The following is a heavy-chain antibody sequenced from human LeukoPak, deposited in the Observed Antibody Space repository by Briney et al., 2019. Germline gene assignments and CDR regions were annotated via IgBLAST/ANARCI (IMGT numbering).Heavy chain of an antibody. Sequence: ASVKVSCKASGYTFTGYYMHWVRQAPGQGLEWMGRINPNSGGTNYAQKFQGRVTMTRDTSISTAYMELSRLRSDDTAVYYCARDLVGATGEGFDYRGQGTLVTVSS. D-gene: IGHD1-26*01. CDR1: GYTFTGYY. V-gene: IGHV1-2*06. J-gene: IGHJ4*02. CDR2: INPNSGGT. CDR3: ARDLVGATGEGFDY.